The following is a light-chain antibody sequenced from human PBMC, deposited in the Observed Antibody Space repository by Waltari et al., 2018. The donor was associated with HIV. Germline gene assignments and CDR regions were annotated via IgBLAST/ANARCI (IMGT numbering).Light chain of an antibody. CDR2: AAS. J-gene: IGKJ1*01. V-gene: IGKV1-9*01. CDR3: QRLNSYPGT. CDR1: QGIRSD. Sequence: DIQLTQSPSFLSASVGDRVTITCRASQGIRSDLAWYQQIPGKAPKLLIYAASTLQSGVPSRFSGSGSGTEFTLTISSLQPEDFAIYYCQRLNSYPGTFGQGTKVEIK.